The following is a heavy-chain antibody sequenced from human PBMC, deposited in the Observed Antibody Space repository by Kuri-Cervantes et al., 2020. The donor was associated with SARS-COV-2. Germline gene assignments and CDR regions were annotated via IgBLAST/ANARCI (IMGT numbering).Heavy chain of an antibody. CDR3: ARLDSSGYNENWFDP. J-gene: IGHJ5*02. CDR1: GFTFRSYT. CDR2: ISSTSNYI. D-gene: IGHD3-22*01. V-gene: IGHV3-21*01. Sequence: GESLKISCAASGFTFRSYTMMWVRQAPGKGLEWVSSISSTSNYIYYADSMKGRFTISRDNAKNSLYLQMNSLRAEDTAVYYCARLDSSGYNENWFDPWGQGTLVTVSS.